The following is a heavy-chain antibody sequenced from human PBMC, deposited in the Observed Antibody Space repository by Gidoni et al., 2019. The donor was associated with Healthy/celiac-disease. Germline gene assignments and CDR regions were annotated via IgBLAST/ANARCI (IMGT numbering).Heavy chain of an antibody. J-gene: IGHJ5*02. Sequence: QLQLVASGGGVVQPGRSLGLSCAASGFTFSSYAMHWVRQAPGKGLEWVAVISYDGSNECCAGSVEGRFTISRDNSKNTLYLQMNSLRAEDTAVYDCARDGRGVPAAIGWTYNWFDPWGQGTLVTVSS. CDR2: ISYDGSNE. CDR1: GFTFSSYA. D-gene: IGHD2-2*01. V-gene: IGHV3-30-3*01. CDR3: ARDGRGVPAAIGWTYNWFDP.